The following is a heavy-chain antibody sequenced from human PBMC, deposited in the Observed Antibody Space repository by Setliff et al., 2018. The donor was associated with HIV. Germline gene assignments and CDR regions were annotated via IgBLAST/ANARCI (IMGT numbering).Heavy chain of an antibody. D-gene: IGHD6-19*01. J-gene: IGHJ3*02. V-gene: IGHV3-20*04. CDR1: GFKFDDYG. Sequence: GGSLRLSCAASGFKFDDYGMSWVRQGPGKGLEWVAGISWSGSGIGYGDSVKGRFTISRDNAENSLYLQMSSLTAEDTAVYYCARGVDSSGWYFDAFDIWGQGTMVTVSS. CDR2: ISWSGSGI. CDR3: ARGVDSSGWYFDAFDI.